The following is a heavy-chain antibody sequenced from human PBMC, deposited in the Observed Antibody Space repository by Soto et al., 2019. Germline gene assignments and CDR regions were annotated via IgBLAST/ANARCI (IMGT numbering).Heavy chain of an antibody. CDR3: AKGDYYGSGSYPVYYDGMDV. V-gene: IGHV3-23*01. D-gene: IGHD3-10*01. Sequence: EVQLLESGGGLVQPGGSLRLSCAASGFTFSSYAMSWVRQAPGKGLEWVSAISGSGGSTYYADSVKGRFTISRDNSKNTLYRQMNSLRAEDTAVYYCAKGDYYGSGSYPVYYDGMDVWGQGPTVTVSS. CDR2: ISGSGGST. J-gene: IGHJ6*02. CDR1: GFTFSSYA.